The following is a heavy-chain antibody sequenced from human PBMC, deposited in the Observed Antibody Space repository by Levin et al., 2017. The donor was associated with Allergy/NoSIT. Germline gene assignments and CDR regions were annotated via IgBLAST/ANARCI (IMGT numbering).Heavy chain of an antibody. V-gene: IGHV3-30*18. CDR2: ISYDGRNK. CDR3: AKDGRDGYNLGAFDI. CDR1: GFTFSTYG. J-gene: IGHJ3*02. D-gene: IGHD5-24*01. Sequence: GGSLRLSCAASGFTFSTYGMHWVRQAPGKGLEWVAVISYDGRNKSYADSVKGRFTISRDNSKNTLYLQMNSLRAEDTAVYYCAKDGRDGYNLGAFDIWGQGTMVTVSS.